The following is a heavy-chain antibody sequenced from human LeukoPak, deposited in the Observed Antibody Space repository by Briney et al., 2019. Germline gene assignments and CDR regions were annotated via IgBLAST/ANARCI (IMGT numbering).Heavy chain of an antibody. V-gene: IGHV4-34*01. CDR1: GGSFSGYY. CDR2: INHSGST. D-gene: IGHD6-6*01. CDR3: ARDNIELAPFYYYYGMDV. Sequence: SETLSLTCAVYGGSFSGYYWSWIRQPPGKGLEWIGEINHSGSTNYNPSLKSRVTISVDTSKNQFSLKLSSVTAADTAVYYCARDNIELAPFYYYYGMDVWGQGTTVTVSS. J-gene: IGHJ6*02.